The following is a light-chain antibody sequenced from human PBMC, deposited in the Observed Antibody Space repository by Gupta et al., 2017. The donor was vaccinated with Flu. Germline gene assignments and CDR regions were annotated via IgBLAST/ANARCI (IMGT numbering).Light chain of an antibody. CDR3: QVWDSSSDHSNWV. J-gene: IGLJ3*02. CDR1: NIASKT. V-gene: IGLV3-21*02. CDR2: DDT. Sequence: SYVLTQPPSVSVAPGQTARITCGGNNIASKTVHWYQQKPGQAPVLVVCDDTDRPSGIPERFSGSTSGSTATLTISRVEAGDEADYYCQVWDSSSDHSNWVFGGGTKLTVL.